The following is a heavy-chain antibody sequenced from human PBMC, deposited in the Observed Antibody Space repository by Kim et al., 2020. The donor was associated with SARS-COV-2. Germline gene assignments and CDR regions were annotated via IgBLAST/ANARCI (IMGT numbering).Heavy chain of an antibody. J-gene: IGHJ6*02. D-gene: IGHD3-9*01. CDR3: ARVRSVLRYFDWSHYYYYYGMDV. Sequence: SVKVSCKASGYTFTSYDINWVRQATGQGLEWMGWMNPNSGNTGYAQKFQGRVTMTRNTSISTAYMELSSLRSEDTAVYYCARVRSVLRYFDWSHYYYYYGMDVWGQGTTVTVSS. CDR2: MNPNSGNT. CDR1: GYTFTSYD. V-gene: IGHV1-8*01.